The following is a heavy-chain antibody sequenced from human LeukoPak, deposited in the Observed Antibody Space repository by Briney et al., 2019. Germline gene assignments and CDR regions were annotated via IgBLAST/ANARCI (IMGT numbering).Heavy chain of an antibody. CDR1: GGSFSGYY. V-gene: IGHV4-34*01. CDR2: INHSGST. Sequence: TSETLSLTCAVYGGSFSGYYWSWIRQPPGKGLEWIGEINHSGSTNYNPSLKSRVTISVDTSKNQFSLKLSSVTAADTAVYYCAVTIDSGSSVFDYWGQGTLVTVSS. D-gene: IGHD1-26*01. J-gene: IGHJ4*02. CDR3: AVTIDSGSSVFDY.